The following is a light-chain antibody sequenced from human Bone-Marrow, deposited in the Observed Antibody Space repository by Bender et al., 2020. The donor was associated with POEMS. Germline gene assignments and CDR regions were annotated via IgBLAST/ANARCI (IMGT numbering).Light chain of an antibody. J-gene: IGLJ3*02. V-gene: IGLV2-14*01. CDR2: EVS. CDR1: SSDVGGYNY. CDR3: AAWDDSLTAWV. Sequence: QSALTQPASVSGSPGQSITISCSGTSSDVGGYNYVSWYQQHPGKAPKLIIYEVSKRPSGVPDRFSGSKSGTSATLAITGLQSEDEAEYYCAAWDDSLTAWVFGGGTRLTVL.